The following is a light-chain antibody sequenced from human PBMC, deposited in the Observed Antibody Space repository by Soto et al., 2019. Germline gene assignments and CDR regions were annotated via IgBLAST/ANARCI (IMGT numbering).Light chain of an antibody. Sequence: SPAAVSVSRGERHHLSCRARQSRSNNLGWYQKKPGHAPRLLIDGASTRATGIPARFSGSGSGTEFTLTICILQSDDLPVYYWQQSIHLPPFCQGTKVDI. CDR3: QQSIHLPP. J-gene: IGKJ1*01. CDR1: QSRSNN. V-gene: IGKV3-15*01. CDR2: GAS.